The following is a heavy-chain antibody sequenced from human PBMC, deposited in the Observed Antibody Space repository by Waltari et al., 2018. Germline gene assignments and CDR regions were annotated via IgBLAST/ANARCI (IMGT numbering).Heavy chain of an antibody. CDR1: GYSISSGYY. D-gene: IGHD3-10*01. Sequence: QVQLQESGPGLVKPSETLSLTCAVSGYSISSGYYWGWIRQPPGKGLEWIGSIYHGGGTYYNPTRKSRYTISVATSKNHFALKLSSVTAADTAVYYCARPLGSMVQGVIIVDAFDIWGQGTMVTVSS. CDR3: ARPLGSMVQGVIIVDAFDI. J-gene: IGHJ3*02. V-gene: IGHV4-38-2*01. CDR2: IYHGGGT.